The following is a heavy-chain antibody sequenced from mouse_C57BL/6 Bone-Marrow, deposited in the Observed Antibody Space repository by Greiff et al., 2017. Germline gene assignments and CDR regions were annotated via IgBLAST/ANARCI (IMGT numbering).Heavy chain of an antibody. D-gene: IGHD2-13*01. CDR3: ARHDYETWFAY. CDR1: DYEFPSHD. Sequence: EVLLVESGAGLVQPGASLKLSCESYDYEFPSHDMSWVRQTPGKRLELVAAINPDGGSTYYPDTIESRFTISRDKTKKTLYLQMSSLRSEDAALYYCARHDYETWFAYWGQGTLVTVSA. CDR2: INPDGGST. V-gene: IGHV5-2*01. J-gene: IGHJ3*01.